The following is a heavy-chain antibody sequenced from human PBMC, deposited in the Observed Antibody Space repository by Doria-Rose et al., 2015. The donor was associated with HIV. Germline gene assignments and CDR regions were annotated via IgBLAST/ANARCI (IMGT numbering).Heavy chain of an antibody. CDR3: ARIKSSRWYHKYYVDF. V-gene: IGHV2-26*01. J-gene: IGHJ4*02. Sequence: QVTLKESGPVLVKPTETLTLTCTVSGVSLSSPGMGVSWIRQPPGKALEWLANIFSDGEISYNTSLNSRLAIARGTSKSQVVLTMTDMDPVDTATYYCARIKSSRWYHKYYVDFWGQGTLVIVSA. CDR1: GVSLSSPGMG. D-gene: IGHD6-13*01. CDR2: IFSDGEI.